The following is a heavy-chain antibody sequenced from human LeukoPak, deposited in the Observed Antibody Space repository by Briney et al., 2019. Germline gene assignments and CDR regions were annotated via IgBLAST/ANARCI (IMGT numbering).Heavy chain of an antibody. CDR1: GGSVSNYY. CDR2: IYYTET. Sequence: SETLSLTCTVSGGSVSNYYWSWIRQSPGKGLEWIGYIYYTETSYNPSLTSRVTISVDTSKNQFSLNLSSVTAADTAVYYCARLITAFQAFDSWGQGTLVTVSS. CDR3: ARLITAFQAFDS. J-gene: IGHJ4*02. V-gene: IGHV4-59*08. D-gene: IGHD3-16*01.